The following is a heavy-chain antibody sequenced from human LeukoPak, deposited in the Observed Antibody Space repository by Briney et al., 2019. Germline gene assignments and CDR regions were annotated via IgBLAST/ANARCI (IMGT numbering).Heavy chain of an antibody. CDR3: TKGAPQASSSWPFDY. CDR1: GFTFDDYA. V-gene: IGHV3-9*01. D-gene: IGHD6-13*01. CDR2: ISWNSGSI. J-gene: IGHJ4*02. Sequence: PGRSLRLSCAASGFTFDDYAMHWVRHTPGKGLEYVSGISWNSGSIVYVDSVKGRFTISRDNAKNSLYLQMNSLRAEDTAFYYCTKGAPQASSSWPFDYWGQGTLVTVSS.